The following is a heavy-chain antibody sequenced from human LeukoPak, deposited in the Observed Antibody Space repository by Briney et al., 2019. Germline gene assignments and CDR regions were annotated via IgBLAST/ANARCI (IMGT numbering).Heavy chain of an antibody. Sequence: SETLSLTCAVSGGSISSSNWWSWVRQPPGKGLEWIGEIYHSGSTNYNPSLKSRVTISVDKSKNQFSLKLSSVTAADTAVYYCAGVQDYDYVWGSYRYGFDYWGQGTLVTVSS. J-gene: IGHJ4*02. V-gene: IGHV4-4*02. CDR2: IYHSGST. D-gene: IGHD3-16*02. CDR1: GGSISSSNW. CDR3: AGVQDYDYVWGSYRYGFDY.